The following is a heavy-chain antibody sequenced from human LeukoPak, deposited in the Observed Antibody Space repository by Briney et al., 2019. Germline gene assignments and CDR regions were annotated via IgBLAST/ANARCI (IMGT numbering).Heavy chain of an antibody. D-gene: IGHD2-2*01. V-gene: IGHV1-2*02. CDR1: GYTFTGYY. J-gene: IGHJ4*02. CDR2: INPNSGDT. Sequence: ASVKVSCTASGYTFTGYYIHWIRQAPGQGLEWMGWINPNSGDTSYAQKFQGRVTMTRDTPINTAYMELSRLRSDDTAVYYCARRHIDCSTTSCYVDYWGQGTLVTVSS. CDR3: ARRHIDCSTTSCYVDY.